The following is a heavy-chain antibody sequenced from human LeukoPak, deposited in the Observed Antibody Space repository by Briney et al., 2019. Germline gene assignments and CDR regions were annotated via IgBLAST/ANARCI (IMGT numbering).Heavy chain of an antibody. V-gene: IGHV3-30-3*01. Sequence: DPGGSLRLSCAASGFTFSSYAMHWVRQAPGKGLEWVAVISYDGSNKYYADSVKGRFTISRGNSKNTLYLQMNSLRAEDTAVYYCARDVEQLEVFLFDYWGQGTLVTVSS. D-gene: IGHD6-6*01. J-gene: IGHJ4*02. CDR1: GFTFSSYA. CDR2: ISYDGSNK. CDR3: ARDVEQLEVFLFDY.